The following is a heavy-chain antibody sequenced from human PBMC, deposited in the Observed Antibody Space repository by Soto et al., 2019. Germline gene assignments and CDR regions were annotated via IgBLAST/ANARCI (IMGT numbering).Heavy chain of an antibody. CDR3: ARLSVAAYYFDY. V-gene: IGHV4-39*01. D-gene: IGHD6-19*01. Sequence: SETLSLTCTVSGGSISSSSYYWGWIRQPPGKGLEWIGSIYYSGSTYYNPSLKSRVTISVDTSKNQFSLKLSSVTAADTAVYYCARLSVAAYYFDYWGQGTLVTVSS. CDR1: GGSISSSSYY. J-gene: IGHJ4*02. CDR2: IYYSGST.